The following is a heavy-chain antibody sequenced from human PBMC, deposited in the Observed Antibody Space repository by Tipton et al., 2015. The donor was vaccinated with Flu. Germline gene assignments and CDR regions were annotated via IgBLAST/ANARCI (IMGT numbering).Heavy chain of an antibody. CDR3: AAVYGDYPPGSFDY. CDR2: IVVGSGNT. CDR1: GFTFTSSA. V-gene: IGHV1-58*01. D-gene: IGHD4-17*01. Sequence: QLVQSGAEVKKPGTSVKVSCKASGFTFTSSAVQWVRQARGQRLEWIGWIVVGSGNTNYAQKFQERVTITRDMSTSTAYMELSSLRSEDTAVYYCAAVYGDYPPGSFDYWGQGTLVTVSS. J-gene: IGHJ4*02.